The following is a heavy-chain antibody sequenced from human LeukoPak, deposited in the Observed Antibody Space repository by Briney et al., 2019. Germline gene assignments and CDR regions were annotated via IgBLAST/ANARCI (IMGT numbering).Heavy chain of an antibody. CDR1: GGTFSSYA. CDR3: ATPAAYCSGGSCWLPPGYYYGMDV. V-gene: IGHV1-69*13. Sequence: ASVKVSCKASGGTFSSYAISWVRQASGQGLEWMGGIIPIFGTANYAQKFQGRVTITADESTSTAYMELSSLRSEDTAVYYCATPAAYCSGGSCWLPPGYYYGMDVWGQGTTVTVSS. CDR2: IIPIFGTA. J-gene: IGHJ6*02. D-gene: IGHD2-15*01.